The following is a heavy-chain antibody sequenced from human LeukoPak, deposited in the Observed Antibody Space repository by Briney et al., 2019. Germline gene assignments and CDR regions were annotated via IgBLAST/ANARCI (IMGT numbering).Heavy chain of an antibody. CDR1: GGSFSGYY. CDR3: ARGRGNFDY. Sequence: SETLSLTCAVYGGSFSGYYWSWIRQPPGKGLEWIGEINHSGSTNYNPSLKSRVTISVDTSKNQFSLKLSSVTAADTAVYYCARGRGNFDYWGQGTLVTVSS. V-gene: IGHV4-34*01. CDR2: INHSGST. D-gene: IGHD3-16*01. J-gene: IGHJ4*02.